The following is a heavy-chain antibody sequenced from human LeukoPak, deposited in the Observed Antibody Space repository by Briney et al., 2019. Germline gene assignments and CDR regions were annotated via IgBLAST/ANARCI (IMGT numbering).Heavy chain of an antibody. CDR2: IYPGDSDT. CDR1: GYSFSSYW. D-gene: IGHD6-6*01. Sequence: GESLKISCKGSGYSFSSYWIGWVRQMPGKGLEWMGIIYPGDSDTRYCPSFQGQVSISADKSISTAYVQWSSLKASDTAMYYCGRTSIAARRGAFDIWGQGTMVTVSS. J-gene: IGHJ3*02. V-gene: IGHV5-51*01. CDR3: GRTSIAARRGAFDI.